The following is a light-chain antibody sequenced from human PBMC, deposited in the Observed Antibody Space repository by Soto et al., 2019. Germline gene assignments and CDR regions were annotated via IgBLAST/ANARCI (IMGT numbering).Light chain of an antibody. CDR2: AAS. J-gene: IGKJ1*01. CDR1: QSISSY. CDR3: QHYNSYSEA. Sequence: DIQMTQSPSSLSASVGERVTITCLASQSISSYLNWYQQKPGKAPKLLIYAASSLQSGVPSRFSGSGSGTDFTLTISSLQPEDFATYYCQHYNSYSEAFGQGTKVDIK. V-gene: IGKV1-39*01.